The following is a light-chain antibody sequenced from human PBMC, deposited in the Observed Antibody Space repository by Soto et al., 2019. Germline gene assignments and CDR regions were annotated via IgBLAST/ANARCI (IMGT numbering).Light chain of an antibody. Sequence: EIVLTQSPGTLSLSPGERATLSRRASQSVSSSYLAWYQQKPGEAPRLLIYGASSRATGIPDRFSGSGSETDFTLTISRLEPDGFAVYYCQQYGSSPWTFGQGTKVEIK. CDR3: QQYGSSPWT. V-gene: IGKV3-20*01. J-gene: IGKJ1*01. CDR1: QSVSSSY. CDR2: GAS.